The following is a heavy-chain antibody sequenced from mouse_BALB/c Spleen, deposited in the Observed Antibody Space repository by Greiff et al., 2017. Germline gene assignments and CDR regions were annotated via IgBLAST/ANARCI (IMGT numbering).Heavy chain of an antibody. CDR3: ARARYYGSLDY. D-gene: IGHD1-2*01. J-gene: IGHJ2*01. V-gene: IGHV2-6-7*01. CDR2: IWGDGST. Sequence: VQLQQSGPGLVAPSQSLSITCTVSGFSLTGYGVNWVRQPPGKGLEWLGMIWGDGSTDNNSALKSRLSISKDNSKSQVFLKMNSLQTDDTARYYCARARYYGSLDYWGQGTTLTVSS. CDR1: GFSLTGYG.